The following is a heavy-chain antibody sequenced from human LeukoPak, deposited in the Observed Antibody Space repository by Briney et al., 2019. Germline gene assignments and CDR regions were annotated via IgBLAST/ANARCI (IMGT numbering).Heavy chain of an antibody. D-gene: IGHD2-2*01. J-gene: IGHJ4*02. V-gene: IGHV1-2*06. Sequence: ASVKVSCKASGYTFTGYYMHWVRQAPGQGLEWMGRINPHSGGTNYAQKFQGRVTMTRDTSISTAYMELSRLRSDDTAVYYCAKSYQLLSYFDYWGQGTLVTVSS. CDR1: GYTFTGYY. CDR3: AKSYQLLSYFDY. CDR2: INPHSGGT.